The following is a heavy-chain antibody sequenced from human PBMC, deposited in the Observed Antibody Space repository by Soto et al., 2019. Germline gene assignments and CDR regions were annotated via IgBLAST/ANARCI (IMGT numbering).Heavy chain of an antibody. D-gene: IGHD2-15*01. Sequence: LSLTCTVSGGSVSGYYWSWIRQPPGKGLEWLGYIFYRGTTLYNPSVQSRVTISVDTSKSQFSLKLSSVTAADTAVYYCTRHAIIPKLQYGMDVWGQGTTVTVSS. CDR2: IFYRGTT. CDR3: TRHAIIPKLQYGMDV. V-gene: IGHV4-59*02. J-gene: IGHJ6*02. CDR1: GGSVSGYY.